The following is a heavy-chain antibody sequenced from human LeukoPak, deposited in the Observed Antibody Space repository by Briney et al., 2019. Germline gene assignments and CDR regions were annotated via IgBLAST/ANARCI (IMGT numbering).Heavy chain of an antibody. J-gene: IGHJ4*02. D-gene: IGHD2-2*01. CDR1: GYTFTSYG. CDR2: ISAYNGNT. Sequence: ASVKVSCKASGYTFTSYGISWVRQAPGQGLEWMGWISAYNGNTNYAQKLQGRVTMTTDTSTSTAYMELRSLRSDDTAVYYCARVRNDIVVVSAPLSDYWGQGTLVTVSS. CDR3: ARVRNDIVVVSAPLSDY. V-gene: IGHV1-18*01.